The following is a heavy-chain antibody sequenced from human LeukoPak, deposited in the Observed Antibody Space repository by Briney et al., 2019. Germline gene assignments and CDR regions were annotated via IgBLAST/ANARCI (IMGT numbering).Heavy chain of an antibody. CDR3: ARAHYFDSSGYYDQFFQH. V-gene: IGHV3-33*03. CDR2: IWNDGSNK. CDR1: GFTFSTYG. Sequence: GGSLRLSCVASGFTFSTYGMHWVRQAPGKGLEWVAIIWNDGSNKYYVDSVKGRFTISRDNAKNSLYLQMNSLRAEDTAIYYCARAHYFDSSGYYDQFFQHWGQGTLVTVSS. J-gene: IGHJ1*01. D-gene: IGHD3-22*01.